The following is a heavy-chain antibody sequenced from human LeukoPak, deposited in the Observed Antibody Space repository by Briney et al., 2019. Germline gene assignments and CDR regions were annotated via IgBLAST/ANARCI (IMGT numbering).Heavy chain of an antibody. V-gene: IGHV4-61*01. CDR2: IYYSGST. CDR1: GDSISRSSYY. Sequence: SETLSLTCTVSGDSISRSSYYWSWIRQPPGKGLEWIGYIYYSGSTNYNPSLKSRVTISVDTSKNQFSLKLSSVTAADTAVYYCARVSNWFDPWGQGTLVTVSS. CDR3: ARVSNWFDP. J-gene: IGHJ5*02.